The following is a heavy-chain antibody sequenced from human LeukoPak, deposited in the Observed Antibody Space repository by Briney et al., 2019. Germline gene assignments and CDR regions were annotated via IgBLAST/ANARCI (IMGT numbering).Heavy chain of an antibody. CDR1: GGSISSSRYY. CDR3: ARSIYYCSGGSCYT. D-gene: IGHD2-15*01. J-gene: IGHJ5*02. Sequence: SETLSLTCTVSGGSISSSRYYWGWIRQPPGKGLEWIGSIYHSGSTHYNPSLKSRVTISVDTSKNQFSLKLSSVTAADTAVYYCARSIYYCSGGSCYTWGQGTLVTVSS. V-gene: IGHV4-39*07. CDR2: IYHSGST.